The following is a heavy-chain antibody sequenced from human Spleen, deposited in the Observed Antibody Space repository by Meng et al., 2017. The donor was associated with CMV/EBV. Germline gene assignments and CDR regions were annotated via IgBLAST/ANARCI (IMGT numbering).Heavy chain of an antibody. J-gene: IGHJ4*02. CDR2: ISTSSYI. CDR1: GFTFSSYS. Sequence: GESLKISCAASGFTFSSYSMNWVRRAPGKGLEWVSSISTSSYIYYADSVKGRFTISRDNAKNSLYLQMNSLRAEDTALYYCARDDGDETGFDSWGQGTLVTVSS. CDR3: ARDDGDETGFDS. V-gene: IGHV3-21*01.